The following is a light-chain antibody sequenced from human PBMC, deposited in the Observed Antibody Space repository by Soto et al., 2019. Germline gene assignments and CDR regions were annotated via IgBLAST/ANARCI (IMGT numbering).Light chain of an antibody. CDR2: AAS. CDR1: QSISNY. Sequence: DIQMTQSPSSLSASVGDRVTITCRASQSISNYLNWYQQKPGKAPKFLIYAASSLQSGVPSRFSGSGSGTDFTLSINSLQPEDFATYSCQQSYSTPVTFGQATKVEIK. V-gene: IGKV1-39*01. J-gene: IGKJ1*01. CDR3: QQSYSTPVT.